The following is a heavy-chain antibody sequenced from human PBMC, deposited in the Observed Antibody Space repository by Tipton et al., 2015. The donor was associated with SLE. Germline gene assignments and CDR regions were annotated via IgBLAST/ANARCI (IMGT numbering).Heavy chain of an antibody. CDR3: ARVGVTNVFES. J-gene: IGHJ4*02. D-gene: IGHD1-26*01. CDR1: GYSLSVGYY. V-gene: IGHV4-38-2*01. CDR2: VYYTGST. Sequence: TLSLTCAVSGYSLSVGYYWAWIRKPPGKGLEWIGNVYYTGSTKYNPSLKSRVTISVDTSKNQFSLNLSSVTAADTAVYYCARVGVTNVFESWGRGTLVTVSS.